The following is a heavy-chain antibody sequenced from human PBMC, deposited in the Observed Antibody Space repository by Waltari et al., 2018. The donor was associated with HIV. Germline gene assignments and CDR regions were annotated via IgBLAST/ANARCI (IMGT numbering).Heavy chain of an antibody. J-gene: IGHJ4*02. CDR1: GFDLRHSS. Sequence: DVYLVESGGGVVQIGGSIRLTCEASGFDLRHSSMNWVRKSPVRGLEWVASIRRGNNEKHYLDSVRGRFVISRDNAESSVYLQMESLREEDTATYFCVRDDPGYGPIDYWGQGTRVTV. V-gene: IGHV3-7*03. CDR2: IRRGNNEK. CDR3: VRDDPGYGPIDY. D-gene: IGHD3-10*01.